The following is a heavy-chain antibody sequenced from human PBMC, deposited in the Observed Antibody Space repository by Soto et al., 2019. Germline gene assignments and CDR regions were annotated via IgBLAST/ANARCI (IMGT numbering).Heavy chain of an antibody. J-gene: IGHJ6*02. CDR1: GDSVSSNSAA. D-gene: IGHD6-19*01. Sequence: SHTLSLTCAISGDSVSSNSAARNLIRQSPSRGLEGLGRTYYRSKWYNDYAVSVKSRITINPDTSKNQFSLQLNSVTPEDTAVYYCAREWLVGFYYYYGMAVWGQGTTVTVSX. CDR3: AREWLVGFYYYYGMAV. V-gene: IGHV6-1*01. CDR2: TYYRSKWYN.